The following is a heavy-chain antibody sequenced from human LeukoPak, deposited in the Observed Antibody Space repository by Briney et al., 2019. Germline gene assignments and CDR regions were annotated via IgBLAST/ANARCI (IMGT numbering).Heavy chain of an antibody. CDR3: AKDQSGYNHYFDY. CDR2: IKHDESEK. J-gene: IGHJ4*02. V-gene: IGHV3-7*03. D-gene: IGHD3-3*01. Sequence: GGSLRLSCAASGFSFNSDWMDWVRQAPGKGLEWVANIKHDESEKNYLGSVKGRFTISRDNAQNSLYLQMNSLRAEDTAVYYCAKDQSGYNHYFDYWGQGTLVTVSS. CDR1: GFSFNSDW.